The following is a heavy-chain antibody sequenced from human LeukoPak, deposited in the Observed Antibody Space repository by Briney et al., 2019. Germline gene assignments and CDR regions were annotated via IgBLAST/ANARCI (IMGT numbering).Heavy chain of an antibody. CDR3: TRGPTHQWLYYGMDV. J-gene: IGHJ6*02. CDR1: GVTFGDHA. V-gene: IGHV3-49*04. CDR2: IRSKSYGGTT. Sequence: GGSLRLSCTTSGVTFGDHAMSWVRQAPGKGLEWVGFIRSKSYGGTTEYAASVKGRFTISRDDSKSIAYLQMDSLKTDDTAMYYCTRGPTHQWLYYGMDVWGQGTTVTVSS. D-gene: IGHD5-24*01.